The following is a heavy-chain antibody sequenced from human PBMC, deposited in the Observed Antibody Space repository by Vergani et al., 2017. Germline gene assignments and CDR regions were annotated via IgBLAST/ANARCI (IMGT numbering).Heavy chain of an antibody. Sequence: EVQLLESGGGSAQPGESLRLSCVASGFTFTAHGLNWVRQAPGKGLEWVSGISGQNFRTHYADSVKGRFTISRDDSKNTVYLQINSLRAEDTAVYYCAKNPQPRYSGYDYFLFDYWGQGTLVTVSS. CDR1: GFTFTAHG. V-gene: IGHV3-23*01. D-gene: IGHD5-12*01. CDR3: AKNPQPRYSGYDYFLFDY. J-gene: IGHJ4*02. CDR2: ISGQNFRT.